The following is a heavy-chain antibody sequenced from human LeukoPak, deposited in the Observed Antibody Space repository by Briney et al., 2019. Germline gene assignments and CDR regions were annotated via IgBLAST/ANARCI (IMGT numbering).Heavy chain of an antibody. CDR3: ARGGGYVTFDY. CDR1: GYTFTNYY. V-gene: IGHV1-46*01. D-gene: IGHD5-12*01. Sequence: ASVKVSCKASGYTFTNYYMHWVRQAPGQGLEWMGIINPSGGSTSFAQKFQGRVTMTTDTSTSTAYMELRSLRSDDTAVYYCARGGGYVTFDYWGQGTLVTVSS. CDR2: INPSGGST. J-gene: IGHJ4*02.